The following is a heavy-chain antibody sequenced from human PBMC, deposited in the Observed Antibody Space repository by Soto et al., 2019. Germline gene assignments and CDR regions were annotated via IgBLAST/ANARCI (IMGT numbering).Heavy chain of an antibody. CDR1: GGSITSYY. CDR3: AATPRY. V-gene: IGHV4-59*01. J-gene: IGHJ4*02. CDR2: IYSSGST. Sequence: QVQMQESGPGLVKPSEALSLTCTVSGGSITSYYWNWIRQPPGKGLEWIGYIYSSGSTNYNPSLKGRVTMSLDTSKNQVSLNVTSVTAADTAVYYCAATPRYWGQVRLVTVSS. D-gene: IGHD2-15*01.